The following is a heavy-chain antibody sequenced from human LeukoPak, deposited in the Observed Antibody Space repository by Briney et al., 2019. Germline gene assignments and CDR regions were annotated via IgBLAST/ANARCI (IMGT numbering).Heavy chain of an antibody. D-gene: IGHD1-26*01. Sequence: GGSLRLSCAASGFTFSNYIMTWVRQAPGKGLEWASVINNGGDTTYYADSVKGRFTISRDNSKNTLYLQMNSLRAEDTAVYYCARFAENPMAVVGEFFVWGQGTLVTVSS. CDR2: INNGGDTT. J-gene: IGHJ4*02. CDR1: GFTFSNYI. CDR3: ARFAENPMAVVGEFFV. V-gene: IGHV3-23*01.